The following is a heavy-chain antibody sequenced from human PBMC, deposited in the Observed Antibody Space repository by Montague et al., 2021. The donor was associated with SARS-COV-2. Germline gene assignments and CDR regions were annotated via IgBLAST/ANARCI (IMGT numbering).Heavy chain of an antibody. CDR2: INHGGNT. V-gene: IGHV4-34*01. CDR3: ARLRDGVVPSPILGIGPYFTYYYMDV. J-gene: IGHJ6*03. D-gene: IGHD2-15*01. Sequence: SETLSLTCAVQGGSFSGYYWNWIRQPPGKGLEWIGEINHGGNTNYNPSLKNRLTISVDTSKNQFSLKLTSVAATDTAVYYCARLRDGVVPSPILGIGPYFTYYYMDVWGKGTTVTVSS. CDR1: GGSFSGYY.